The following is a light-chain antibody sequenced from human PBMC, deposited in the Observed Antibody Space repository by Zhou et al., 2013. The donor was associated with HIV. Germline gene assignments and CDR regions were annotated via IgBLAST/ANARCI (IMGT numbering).Light chain of an antibody. CDR2: AAS. Sequence: QMSQSPSSLRASVGDRVTITCRASQGIGNDVNWYQHKSGEAPRRLIYAASNLQTGVPSRFSGRGHGTDFSLTISGLQSEDFATYFCLHNGRRTPKTFGQGTRV. CDR1: QGIGND. J-gene: IGKJ1*01. V-gene: IGKV1-17*01. CDR3: LHNGRRTPKT.